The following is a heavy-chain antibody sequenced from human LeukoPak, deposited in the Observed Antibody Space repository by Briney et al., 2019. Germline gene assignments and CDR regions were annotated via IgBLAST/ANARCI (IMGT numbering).Heavy chain of an antibody. CDR2: INPNSGGT. CDR1: GYTFTGYS. J-gene: IGHJ4*02. D-gene: IGHD6-19*01. Sequence: ASVKVSCKASGYTFTGYSMRWVRQAPGQGLEWMGWINPNSGGTNYAQKFQGRVTMTRDTSISTAYMELSRLRSDDTAVYYCAPSPYNNGWYFFDYWGQGTLVTVSS. CDR3: APSPYNNGWYFFDY. V-gene: IGHV1-2*02.